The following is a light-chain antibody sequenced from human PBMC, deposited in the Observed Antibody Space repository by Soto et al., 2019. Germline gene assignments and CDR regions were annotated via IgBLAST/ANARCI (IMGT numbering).Light chain of an antibody. J-gene: IGKJ4*01. CDR2: KAS. V-gene: IGKV1-5*03. CDR1: QSISTW. Sequence: DIQMTQSHPTLSASVGDRVTITCRASQSISTWLAWYQQKPGKAPKLLIYKASSLEGGVPSRFSGSGSGTEFNITVSSLRPDDFATYYCQQYNTYPLTFGGGTTVEIK. CDR3: QQYNTYPLT.